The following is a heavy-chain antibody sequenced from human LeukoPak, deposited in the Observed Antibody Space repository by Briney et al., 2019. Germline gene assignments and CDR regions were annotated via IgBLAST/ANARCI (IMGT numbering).Heavy chain of an antibody. CDR1: GGSISTYY. Sequence: SETLSLTCTVSGGSISTYYWSWIRQPAGKGLEWIGRVYTGGNTNYNPSLKSRVTMSLDTFKNQFSLKLSSVTAADSALYYCARVSKCSSSSCYASGAFDIWGQGTMVTVSS. D-gene: IGHD2-2*01. J-gene: IGHJ3*02. V-gene: IGHV4-4*07. CDR3: ARVSKCSSSSCYASGAFDI. CDR2: VYTGGNT.